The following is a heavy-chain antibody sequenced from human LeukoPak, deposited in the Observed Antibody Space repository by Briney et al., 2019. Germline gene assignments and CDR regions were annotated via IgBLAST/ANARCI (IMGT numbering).Heavy chain of an antibody. CDR1: GFTFSSYA. CDR3: ALNRGSGWYFHY. CDR2: ISYDGSNK. J-gene: IGHJ4*02. D-gene: IGHD6-19*01. V-gene: IGHV3-30*04. Sequence: GGSLRLSCAASGFTFSSYAMHWVRQAPGKGLEWVAVISYDGSNKYGDSVKGRFTISRDNSKNTLYLQMNSLKAEDTAVYYCALNRGSGWYFHYWGQGTLVTVSS.